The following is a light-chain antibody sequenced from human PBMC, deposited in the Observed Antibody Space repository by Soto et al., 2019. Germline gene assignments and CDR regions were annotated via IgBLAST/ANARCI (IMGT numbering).Light chain of an antibody. J-gene: IGKJ1*01. Sequence: EIVMTQSPATLAVSPGDTATLSCWASQSLGGNLAWYQQKPGQAPRLLIFRASSRATGVPARFSASGSGTEFTLTISGLQSDDFAVYYCQQYSNWPPWTFGPGTKLDIK. V-gene: IGKV3-15*01. CDR3: QQYSNWPPWT. CDR1: QSLGGN. CDR2: RAS.